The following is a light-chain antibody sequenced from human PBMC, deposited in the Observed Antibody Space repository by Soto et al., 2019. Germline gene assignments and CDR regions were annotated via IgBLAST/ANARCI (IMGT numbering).Light chain of an antibody. CDR3: CSYAGSSTYVV. CDR2: EGS. CDR1: SSDVGSYKL. J-gene: IGLJ2*01. Sequence: QSALTQPASVSGSPGQSITISCTGTSSDVGSYKLVSWCQQHPGKAPKLMIYEGSKRPSGVSNRFSGSKSGNTASLTISGLQAEDEADYYCCSYAGSSTYVVFGGGTKVTVL. V-gene: IGLV2-23*01.